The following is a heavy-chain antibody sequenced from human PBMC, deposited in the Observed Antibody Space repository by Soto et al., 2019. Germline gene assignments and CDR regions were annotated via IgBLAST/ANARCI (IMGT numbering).Heavy chain of an antibody. J-gene: IGHJ6*03. CDR3: ATSAVAGHRYYYYMDV. Sequence: ASVTVSCKVSGYTLTELSMHWVRQAPGKGLEWMGGFDPEDGETIYAQKFQGRVTMTEDTSTDTAYMELSSLRSEDTAVYYCATSAVAGHRYYYYMDVWGKGTTVTVSS. V-gene: IGHV1-24*01. CDR1: GYTLTELS. D-gene: IGHD6-19*01. CDR2: FDPEDGET.